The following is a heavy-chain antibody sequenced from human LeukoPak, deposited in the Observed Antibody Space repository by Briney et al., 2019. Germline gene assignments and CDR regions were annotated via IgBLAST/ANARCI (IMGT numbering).Heavy chain of an antibody. CDR3: ARLCPRYDCGMDV. Sequence: GESLKISCKGSRYSFTNYWIIWVRQMPGKGLEWMERIDPSDSYTNYSPSFQGHVTTSADKSISTAYLQWSGLKASDTAMYYCARLCPRYDCGMDVWGQGTSVTVSS. J-gene: IGHJ6*02. CDR2: IDPSDSYT. V-gene: IGHV5-10-1*01. CDR1: RYSFTNYW.